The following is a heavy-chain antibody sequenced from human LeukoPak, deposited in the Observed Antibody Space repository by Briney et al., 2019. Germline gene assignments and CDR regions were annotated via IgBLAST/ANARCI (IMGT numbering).Heavy chain of an antibody. CDR3: ARGPRITLIRGGQWYYYMDV. J-gene: IGHJ6*03. D-gene: IGHD3-10*01. CDR1: GYTFTIYY. V-gene: IGHV1-46*01. CDR2: INPSGGST. Sequence: ASVKVFCKASGYTFTIYYIHWVRQAPGQGLGWMGLINPSGGSTNYAQKFQGRVTMTRDTSTSTVYMELSSLRSEDTAVYYCARGPRITLIRGGQWYYYMDVWGKGTTVTISS.